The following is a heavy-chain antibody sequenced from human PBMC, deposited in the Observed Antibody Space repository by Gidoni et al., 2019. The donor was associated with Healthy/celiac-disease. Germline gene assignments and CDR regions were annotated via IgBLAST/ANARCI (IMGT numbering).Heavy chain of an antibody. CDR1: VGSISSRNW. CDR3: ARDLGSDCSSTSCYSYYYYGMDV. V-gene: IGHV4-4*02. Sequence: QVQLQESGPGLVKPSGTLSLTCAVSVGSISSRNWWSWGRQPPGKGLEWIGEIYHSGGTNYHPSLKRRVTISVDKSKNQFSLKLSSVTAADTAVYYCARDLGSDCSSTSCYSYYYYGMDVWGQGTTVTVSS. D-gene: IGHD2-2*01. J-gene: IGHJ6*02. CDR2: IYHSGGT.